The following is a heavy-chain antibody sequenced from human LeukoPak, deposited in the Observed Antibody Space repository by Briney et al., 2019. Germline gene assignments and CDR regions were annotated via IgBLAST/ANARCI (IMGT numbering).Heavy chain of an antibody. CDR2: FDPEDGET. V-gene: IGHV1-24*01. CDR3: ATPCSSTSCFRQ. CDR1: GYTLTELS. J-gene: IGHJ4*02. D-gene: IGHD2-2*01. Sequence: ASVQVSCKVSGYTLTELSMHWVRQAPGKGLEWMGGFDPEDGETIYAQKFQGRVTMTEDTSTDTAYMELSSLRSEDTAVYYCATPCSSTSCFRQWGQGTLVTVSS.